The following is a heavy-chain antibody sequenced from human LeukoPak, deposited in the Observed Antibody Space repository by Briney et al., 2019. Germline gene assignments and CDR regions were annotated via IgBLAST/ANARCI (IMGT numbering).Heavy chain of an antibody. D-gene: IGHD6-13*01. V-gene: IGHV1-69*04. CDR3: ARGLYSSSWFDP. Sequence: SVTVSCTASGGTFSSYAISWVRQAPGQGLEWMGRIIPILGIANYAQKFQGRVTITADKSTSTAHMELSSLRSEDTAVYYCARGLYSSSWFDPWGQGTLVTVSS. CDR1: GGTFSSYA. J-gene: IGHJ5*02. CDR2: IIPILGIA.